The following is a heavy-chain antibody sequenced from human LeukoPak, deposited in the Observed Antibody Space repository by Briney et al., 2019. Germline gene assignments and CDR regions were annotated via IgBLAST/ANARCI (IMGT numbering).Heavy chain of an antibody. V-gene: IGHV3-30*02. CDR2: IRYDGSNK. CDR1: GFTFSNYG. Sequence: GGSLRLSCAASGFTFSNYGMHWVRQAPGKGLEWVAFIRYDGSNKYYADSVKGRFTISRDNSKNTLYLQMNSLRAEDTALYYCARVLYYYDSSGYYYPLGYWGQGTLVTVSS. D-gene: IGHD3-22*01. J-gene: IGHJ4*02. CDR3: ARVLYYYDSSGYYYPLGY.